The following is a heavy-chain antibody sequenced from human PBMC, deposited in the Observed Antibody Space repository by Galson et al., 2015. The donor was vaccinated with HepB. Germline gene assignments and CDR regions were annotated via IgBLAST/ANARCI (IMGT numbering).Heavy chain of an antibody. J-gene: IGHJ6*02. Sequence: SLRLSCAASGFTFSSYSMNWVRQAPGKGLEWVSSISSSSSYIYYADSVKGRFTISRDNAKNSLYLQMNSLRAEDTVVYYCARDSELIYYYGMDVWGQGTTVTVSS. V-gene: IGHV3-21*01. CDR3: ARDSELIYYYGMDV. CDR1: GFTFSSYS. D-gene: IGHD1-26*01. CDR2: ISSSSSYI.